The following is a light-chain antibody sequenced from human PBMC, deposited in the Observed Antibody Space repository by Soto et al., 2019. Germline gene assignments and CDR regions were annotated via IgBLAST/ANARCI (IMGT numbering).Light chain of an antibody. CDR3: SSYTTSSTHWV. Sequence: QSALTQPASVSGSPGQSITISCTGTSSDVGGYKYVSWYQQHPGKAPKLMYEVSNRPSGVSNRFSGSKSGNTASLTISGLQAEDEADYYCSSYTTSSTHWVFGGGTKLTVL. J-gene: IGLJ3*02. CDR2: EVS. CDR1: SSDVGGYKY. V-gene: IGLV2-14*01.